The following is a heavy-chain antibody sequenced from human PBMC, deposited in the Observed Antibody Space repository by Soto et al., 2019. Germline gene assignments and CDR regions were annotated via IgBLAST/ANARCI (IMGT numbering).Heavy chain of an antibody. CDR2: ISYDGSNK. V-gene: IGHV3-30*03. CDR3: ARENSGSYHDRNFDY. CDR1: GFTFSSYG. Sequence: GGSLRLSCAASGFTFSSYGMHWVRQAPGKGLEWVAVISYDGSNKYYADSVKGRFTISRDNSKNTLYLQMNSLRAEDTAVYYCARENSGSYHDRNFDYWGQGTLVTVSS. D-gene: IGHD1-26*01. J-gene: IGHJ4*02.